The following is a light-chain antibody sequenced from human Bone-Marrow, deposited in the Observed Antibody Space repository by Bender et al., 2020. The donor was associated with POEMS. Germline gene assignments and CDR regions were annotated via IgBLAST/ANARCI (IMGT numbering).Light chain of an antibody. J-gene: IGLJ2*01. CDR2: DVR. CDR3: ASYTSSSTLV. Sequence: QSVLTQPASVSGSPGQSISISCTGTSSDVGGYDYVSWYQQYPGKAPKLMISDVRNRPSGISNRFSGSKSGNTASLSISGLQPEDESTYYCASYTSSSTLVFGGGTKLTVL. V-gene: IGLV2-14*03. CDR1: SSDVGGYDY.